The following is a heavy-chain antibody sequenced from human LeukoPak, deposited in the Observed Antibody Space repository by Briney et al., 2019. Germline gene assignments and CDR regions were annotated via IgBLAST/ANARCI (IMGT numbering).Heavy chain of an antibody. D-gene: IGHD1-26*01. CDR2: INPSGGNT. CDR3: ARGVTTSGSYSDDAFDI. CDR1: GYTLTSYY. Sequence: ASVKVSCKASGYTLTSYYMHWVRQAPGQGLEWMGIINPSGGNTGYAQKFQGRVTMTRNTSISTAYMELSSLRSEDTAVYYCARGVTTSGSYSDDAFDIWGQGTMVTVSS. V-gene: IGHV1-46*01. J-gene: IGHJ3*02.